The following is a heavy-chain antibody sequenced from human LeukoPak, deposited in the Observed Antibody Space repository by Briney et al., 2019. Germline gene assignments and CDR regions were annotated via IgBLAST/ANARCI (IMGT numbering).Heavy chain of an antibody. CDR3: XKRFTTGTTNWFDP. CDR2: ISGGGGST. Sequence: GGSLRLSCAASGFTFTRYGMSWVRQAPGKGLEWVSGISGGGGSTYYADSVKGRFTISRDNSKNTLYLQMNSLRAEDTAVYYCXKRFTTGTTNWFDPWGQGTLVTVSS. D-gene: IGHD1-1*01. CDR1: GFTFTRYG. J-gene: IGHJ5*02. V-gene: IGHV3-23*01.